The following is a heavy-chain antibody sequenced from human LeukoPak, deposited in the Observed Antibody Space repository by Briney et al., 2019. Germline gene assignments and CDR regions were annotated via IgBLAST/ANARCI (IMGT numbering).Heavy chain of an antibody. CDR1: GGSFSGYY. Sequence: NPSETLSLTCAVYGGSFSGYYWSWIRQPPGKGLEWIGEINHSGSTNYNPSLKSRVTISVDTSKNQFSLKLSSVTAADTAVYYCAREQKGHFTIFGVAHYGGYFDYWGQGTLVTVSS. J-gene: IGHJ4*02. D-gene: IGHD3-3*01. CDR2: INHSGST. V-gene: IGHV4-34*01. CDR3: AREQKGHFTIFGVAHYGGYFDY.